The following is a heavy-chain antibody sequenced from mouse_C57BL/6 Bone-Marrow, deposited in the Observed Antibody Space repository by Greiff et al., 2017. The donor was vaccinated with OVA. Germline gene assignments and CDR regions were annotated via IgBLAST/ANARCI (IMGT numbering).Heavy chain of an antibody. J-gene: IGHJ4*01. V-gene: IGHV1-63*01. CDR1: GYTFTNYW. D-gene: IGHD1-1*01. CDR2: IYPGGGYT. Sequence: VQLVESGAELVRPGTSVKMSCKASGYTFTNYWIGWAKQRPGHGLEWIGDIYPGGGYTNYNEKFKGKATLTADKSSSAAYMQFSSLTSADSAIYYCARLTTVVPYAMDYWGQGTSVTVSS. CDR3: ARLTTVVPYAMDY.